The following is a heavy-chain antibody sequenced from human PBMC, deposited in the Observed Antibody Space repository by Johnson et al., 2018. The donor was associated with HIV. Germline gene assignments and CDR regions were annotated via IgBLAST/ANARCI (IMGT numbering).Heavy chain of an antibody. CDR2: ISASGGST. CDR1: GFTFSIYA. CDR3: AKNFWKILAGGCLGVGYAFYY. D-gene: IGHD3-3*01. J-gene: IGHJ3*01. Sequence: VQLVESGGGLVQPGGSLRLSCAVSGFTFSIYAMSWVRQAPGKGLEWVSTISASGGSTYYADSVKGRFTISRDNSKDTLYLQMNSLRDEDTGVFYCAKNFWKILAGGCLGVGYAFYYWGQGTNVTVSS. V-gene: IGHV3-23*04.